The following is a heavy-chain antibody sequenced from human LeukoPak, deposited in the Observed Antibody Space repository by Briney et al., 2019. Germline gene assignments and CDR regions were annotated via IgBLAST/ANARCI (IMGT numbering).Heavy chain of an antibody. J-gene: IGHJ1*01. CDR3: ASSHGPMVWFYFQH. Sequence: SETLSLTCTVSGGSISSYYWSRIRQPPGKGLEWIGYIYHSGTTNYNPSLKSRVTISVDTSKNQFSLKLSSVTAADTAVYYCASSHGPMVWFYFQHWGQGTLVTVSS. CDR1: GGSISSYY. V-gene: IGHV4-59*01. CDR2: IYHSGTT. D-gene: IGHD3-10*01.